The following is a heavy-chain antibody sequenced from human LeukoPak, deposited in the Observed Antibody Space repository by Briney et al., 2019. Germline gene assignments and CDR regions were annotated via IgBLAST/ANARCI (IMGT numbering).Heavy chain of an antibody. CDR1: GFTFRNYV. CDR2: INHSGST. J-gene: IGHJ4*02. D-gene: IGHD5-12*01. CDR3: ARGFGRGYSGYAH. V-gene: IGHV4-34*01. Sequence: GSLRLSCAASGFTFRNYVIHWVRQPPGKGLEWIGEINHSGSTNYNPSLKSRVTISVDTSKNQFSLKLSSVTAADTAVYYCARGFGRGYSGYAHWGQGTLVTVSS.